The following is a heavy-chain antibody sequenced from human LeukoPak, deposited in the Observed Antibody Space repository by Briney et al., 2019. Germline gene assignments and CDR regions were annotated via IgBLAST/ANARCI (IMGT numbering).Heavy chain of an antibody. V-gene: IGHV4-59*12. CDR2: IYYSGST. Sequence: SETLSLTCTVSGGSISSYYWSWIRQPPGKGLEWIGYIYYSGSTNYNPSLKSRITISVDTSKNQFSLKLSSVTAADTAVYYCARDTGIAPNWFDPWGQGTLVTVSS. CDR1: GGSISSYY. J-gene: IGHJ5*02. CDR3: ARDTGIAPNWFDP. D-gene: IGHD6-13*01.